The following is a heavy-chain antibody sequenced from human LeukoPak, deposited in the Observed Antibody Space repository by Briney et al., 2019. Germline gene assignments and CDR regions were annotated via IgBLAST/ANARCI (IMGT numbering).Heavy chain of an antibody. V-gene: IGHV1-69*13. CDR1: GGTFSSYA. CDR2: IIPIFGTA. J-gene: IGHJ6*03. D-gene: IGHD3-10*01. Sequence: GASVKVSCKASGGTFSSYAISWVRQAPGQGLEWMGGIIPIFGTANYAQKFQGRVTITADESTSTAYMELSSLRSEDTAVYYCARDRGSGSYYSHYYYYYYMDVWGKGTTVTISS. CDR3: ARDRGSGSYYSHYYYYYYMDV.